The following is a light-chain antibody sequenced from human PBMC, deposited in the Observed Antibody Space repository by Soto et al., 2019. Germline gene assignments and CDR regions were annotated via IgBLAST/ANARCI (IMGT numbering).Light chain of an antibody. CDR3: HQATSGLRT. CDR1: QNVATN. Sequence: IVMPQSQVPLSMSPGDRATLSCRASQNVATNVAWYQQKPGQAPRLLIYGASIRATGVPARFSGSGSGTEFTLTIDSLQSEDFAVFYCHQATSGLRTFGRGTRVEV. V-gene: IGKV3-15*01. CDR2: GAS. J-gene: IGKJ1*01.